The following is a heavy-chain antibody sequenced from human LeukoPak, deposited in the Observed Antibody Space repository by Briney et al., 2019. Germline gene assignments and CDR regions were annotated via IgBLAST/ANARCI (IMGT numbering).Heavy chain of an antibody. D-gene: IGHD3-22*01. Sequence: PGGSLRLSCAASGFTFSSYAMSWVRQAPGKGLESVSAISGSGGSTYYADSVKGRFTISRDNSKNTLYLQMNSLRAEDTAVYYCAKVRGITMIVVFTFDYWGQGTLVTVSS. CDR2: ISGSGGST. CDR3: AKVRGITMIVVFTFDY. CDR1: GFTFSSYA. V-gene: IGHV3-23*01. J-gene: IGHJ4*02.